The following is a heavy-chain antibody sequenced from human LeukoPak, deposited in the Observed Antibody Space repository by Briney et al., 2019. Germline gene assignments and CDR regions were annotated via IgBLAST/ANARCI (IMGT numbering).Heavy chain of an antibody. D-gene: IGHD1-26*01. J-gene: IGHJ4*02. Sequence: ASVKVSCKASAYTLTGYYMHWVRQAPGQGLEWMGWINPNSGDTNYAQNFQGRVTMTRDTSISTAYMELSRLRSDDTAVYYCARGRAVGAIYNFDYWGQGTLVTVSS. CDR1: AYTLTGYY. CDR3: ARGRAVGAIYNFDY. CDR2: INPNSGDT. V-gene: IGHV1-2*02.